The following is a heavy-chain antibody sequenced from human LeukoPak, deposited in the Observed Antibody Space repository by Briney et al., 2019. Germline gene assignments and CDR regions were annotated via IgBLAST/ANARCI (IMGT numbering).Heavy chain of an antibody. Sequence: SVNVSCKASGGTFSSYTISWVRQAPGQGLEWMGRIIPILGIANYAQKFQGRVTITADKSTSTAYMELSSLRSEDTAVYYCARGPHYDSSGYYSFQHWGQGTLVTVSS. CDR1: GGTFSSYT. J-gene: IGHJ1*01. V-gene: IGHV1-69*02. CDR3: ARGPHYDSSGYYSFQH. CDR2: IIPILGIA. D-gene: IGHD3-22*01.